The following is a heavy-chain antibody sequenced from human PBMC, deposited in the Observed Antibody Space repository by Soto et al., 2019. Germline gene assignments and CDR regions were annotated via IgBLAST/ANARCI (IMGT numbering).Heavy chain of an antibody. CDR1: GFTFSVYA. CDR3: ASLGVGDWANYYYYYGMDV. Sequence: EVQLLESGGGFVQPGGSLRLSCAATGFTFSVYAMTWVRQAPGKGLEWVSAVTANGGSTYSADSVKGRFTISRDNSKNTLFLKMNSLRAEDTAVYYCASLGVGDWANYYYYYGMDVWGQGTTVTVSS. J-gene: IGHJ6*02. CDR2: VTANGGST. V-gene: IGHV3-23*01. D-gene: IGHD2-21*02.